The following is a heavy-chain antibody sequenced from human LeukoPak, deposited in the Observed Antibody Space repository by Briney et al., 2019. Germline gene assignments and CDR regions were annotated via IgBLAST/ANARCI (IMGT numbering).Heavy chain of an antibody. D-gene: IGHD6-19*01. Sequence: GGSLRLSCAASGFTFSSYSMNWVRQAPGKGLEWVSAISGSGGSTYYADSVKGRFTISRDNSKNSLYLQMNSLRAEDTALYYCAKDGYSSGWSPYYYYYMDVWGKGTTVTVSS. J-gene: IGHJ6*03. CDR1: GFTFSSYS. CDR3: AKDGYSSGWSPYYYYYMDV. CDR2: ISGSGGST. V-gene: IGHV3-23*01.